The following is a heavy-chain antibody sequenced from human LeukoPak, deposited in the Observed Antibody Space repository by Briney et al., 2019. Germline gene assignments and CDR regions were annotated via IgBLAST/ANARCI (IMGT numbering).Heavy chain of an antibody. J-gene: IGHJ4*02. CDR1: GFTFSSYA. Sequence: PGGSLRLSCAASGFTFSSYAMSWVRQAPGKGLEWVSYMSMSAGFINYADSVKGRFTISSDNAKNSLYLQMNSLRDEDTAVYYCARDHQFGFDYWGQGIMVTVSS. CDR2: MSMSAGFI. CDR3: ARDHQFGFDY. D-gene: IGHD3-16*01. V-gene: IGHV3-48*02.